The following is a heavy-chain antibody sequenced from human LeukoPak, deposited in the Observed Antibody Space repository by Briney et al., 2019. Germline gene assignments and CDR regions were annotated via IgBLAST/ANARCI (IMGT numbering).Heavy chain of an antibody. CDR2: IWYDGIDK. CDR3: AGDSVSGTFKYYFDY. CDR1: GFTFSTYA. Sequence: GGSLRLSCAASGFTFSTYAMHWVRQAPGKGLEWVAVIWYDGIDKYYADSVKGRFTISRDNSKNTLYLQMNSLRAEDTAVYYCAGDSVSGTFKYYFDYWGQGTLVTVSS. D-gene: IGHD1-26*01. J-gene: IGHJ4*02. V-gene: IGHV3-33*01.